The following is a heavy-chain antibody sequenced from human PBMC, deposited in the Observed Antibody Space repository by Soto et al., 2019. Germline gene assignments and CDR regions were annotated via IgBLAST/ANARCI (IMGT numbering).Heavy chain of an antibody. CDR3: ARHSFQVTADGMDD. Sequence: ASVKVSCKASGYTFPGYYIHWLREAPGQGLEWMGWINPQTGGTSYAQKLQGRVTISRDTSINTAYLELSRMTFDDAAGHSWARHSFQVTADGMDDWGQGTTVTVSS. CDR1: GYTFPGYY. V-gene: IGHV1-2*02. CDR2: INPQTGGT. J-gene: IGHJ6*02. D-gene: IGHD2-21*02.